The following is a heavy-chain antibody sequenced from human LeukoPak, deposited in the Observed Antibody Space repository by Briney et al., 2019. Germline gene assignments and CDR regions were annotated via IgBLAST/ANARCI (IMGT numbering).Heavy chain of an antibody. CDR1: GFTFSSYW. V-gene: IGHV3-7*01. J-gene: IGHJ3*02. CDR2: IKQDGSEK. CDR3: ATLRYCSSTSCFDAFDI. Sequence: GGSLRLSCGVSGFTFSSYWMSWVRQAPGKGPEWVANIKQDGSEKCYVDSVKGRFTISRDNAKNSLYLQMNSLRAEDTAVYHCATLRYCSSTSCFDAFDIWGQGTMVTVSS. D-gene: IGHD2-2*01.